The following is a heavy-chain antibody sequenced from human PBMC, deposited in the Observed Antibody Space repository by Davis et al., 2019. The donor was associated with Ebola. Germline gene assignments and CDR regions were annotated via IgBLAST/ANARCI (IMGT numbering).Heavy chain of an antibody. Sequence: ASVKVSCKASGYTFTGYYMHWVRQAPGQGLEWMGWINPNSGGTNYAQKFQGRVTMTRDTSTSTVYMELSSLRSEDTAVYYCAKTFSGSSGYSGAFDIWGQGTMVTVSS. J-gene: IGHJ3*02. CDR1: GYTFTGYY. V-gene: IGHV1-2*02. D-gene: IGHD3-22*01. CDR2: INPNSGGT. CDR3: AKTFSGSSGYSGAFDI.